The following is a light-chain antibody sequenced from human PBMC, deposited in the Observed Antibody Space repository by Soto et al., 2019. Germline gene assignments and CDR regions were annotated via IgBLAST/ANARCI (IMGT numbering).Light chain of an antibody. CDR1: SSDVGGYNY. CDR2: DVS. CDR3: SSYTSSSTLYVV. J-gene: IGLJ2*01. Sequence: QSALTQRASVSGSPGQSITISCTGTSSDVGGYNYVSWYQQHPGKAPKLMIYDVSNRPSGVSNRFSGSKSGNTASLTISGLQAEEEADYYCSSYTSSSTLYVVFGGGTKLTVL. V-gene: IGLV2-14*01.